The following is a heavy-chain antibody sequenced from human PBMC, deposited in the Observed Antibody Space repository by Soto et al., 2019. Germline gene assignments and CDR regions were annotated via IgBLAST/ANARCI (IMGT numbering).Heavy chain of an antibody. CDR3: AREGHTGPRAYYDFWSGYYCDY. CDR2: INAGNGNT. J-gene: IGHJ4*02. Sequence: GASVKVSCKASGYTFTSYAMHWVRQAPGQRLEWMGWINAGNGNTKYSQKFQGRVTITRDTSASTAYMELSSLRSEDTAVYYCAREGHTGPRAYYDFWSGYYCDYWGQGTLVTVSS. CDR1: GYTFTSYA. D-gene: IGHD3-3*01. V-gene: IGHV1-3*01.